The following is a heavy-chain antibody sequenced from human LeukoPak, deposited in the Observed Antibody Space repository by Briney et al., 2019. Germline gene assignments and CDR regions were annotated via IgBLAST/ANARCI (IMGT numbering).Heavy chain of an antibody. D-gene: IGHD6-13*01. V-gene: IGHV1-8*01. CDR2: MNPNSGNT. J-gene: IGHJ4*02. CDR3: ARVSSSWRRDFDY. CDR1: GYTFTSYD. Sequence: ASVKVSCKASGYTFTSYDINWVRQAPGQGLEWMGWMNPNSGNTGYAQKFQGRVTMTRNTSISTAYMELSSLRSEDTAVHYCARVSSSWRRDFDYWGQGTLVTVSS.